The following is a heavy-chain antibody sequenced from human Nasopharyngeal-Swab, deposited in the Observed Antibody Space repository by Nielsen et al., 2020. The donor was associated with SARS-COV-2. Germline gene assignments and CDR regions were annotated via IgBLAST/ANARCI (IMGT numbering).Heavy chain of an antibody. CDR1: GGSFSGYY. CDR2: INHSGST. J-gene: IGHJ4*02. D-gene: IGHD7-27*01. Sequence: SATLSLTCAVSGGSFSGYYWSWIRQPPGKGLEWIGEINHSGSTNYNPSLKSRVTISVDTSKNQFSLKLSSVTAADTAVYYCARGGIPTGDLPTGYYFDYWGQGTLVTVSS. CDR3: ARGGIPTGDLPTGYYFDY. V-gene: IGHV4-34*01.